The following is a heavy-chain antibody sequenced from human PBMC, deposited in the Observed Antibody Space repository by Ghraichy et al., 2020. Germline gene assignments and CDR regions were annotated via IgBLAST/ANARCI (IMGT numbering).Heavy chain of an antibody. CDR2: IDQDGSEK. D-gene: IGHD1-26*01. V-gene: IGHV3-7*03. Sequence: GESLNISCAASGFTFSGYWMSWVRQAPEKGLEWVANIDQDGSEKYYVDSVRGRFTISRDNVKNSLYLQMNSLRADDTALYYCARADAYSGDYWGQGTLVTVSS. CDR3: ARADAYSGDY. J-gene: IGHJ4*02. CDR1: GFTFSGYW.